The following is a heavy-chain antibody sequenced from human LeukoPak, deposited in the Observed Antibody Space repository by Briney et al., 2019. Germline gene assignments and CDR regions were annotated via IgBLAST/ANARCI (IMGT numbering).Heavy chain of an antibody. J-gene: IGHJ6*02. Sequence: GGSLRLSCAASGFTFSSYAMHWVRQAPGKGLEWVAVISYDGSNKYYADSVKGRFTISRDNSKNTLYLQMNSLRAEDTAVYYCARSMVRGSQKRYYYYGMDVWGRGTTVTVSS. CDR1: GFTFSSYA. CDR3: ARSMVRGSQKRYYYYGMDV. CDR2: ISYDGSNK. D-gene: IGHD3-10*01. V-gene: IGHV3-30*04.